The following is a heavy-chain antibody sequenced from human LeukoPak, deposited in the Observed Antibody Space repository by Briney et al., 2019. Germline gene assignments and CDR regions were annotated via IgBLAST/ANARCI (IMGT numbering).Heavy chain of an antibody. Sequence: ASVEVSCKASGYTFTGYYMHWVRQAPGQGLEWMGWINPNSGGTNYAQKFQGRVTMTRDTSISTAYMELSGLRSDDTAVYYCARVRMGLDGDFDYWGQGTLVTVSS. CDR2: INPNSGGT. V-gene: IGHV1-2*02. CDR1: GYTFTGYY. CDR3: ARVRMGLDGDFDY. D-gene: IGHD3-10*01. J-gene: IGHJ4*02.